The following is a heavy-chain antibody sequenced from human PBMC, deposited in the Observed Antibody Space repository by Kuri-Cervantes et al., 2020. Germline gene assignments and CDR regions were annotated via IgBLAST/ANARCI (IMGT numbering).Heavy chain of an antibody. D-gene: IGHD2-2*01. Sequence: SETLSLSCSVSGGSISSSNYYWGWIRQPPGKGLEWIGSIYYSGSTYYNPSLKSRVTISVDTSKNQFSLKLSSVTAADTAVYYCARDNIVVVPAASGGFDPWGQGTLVTVSS. V-gene: IGHV4-39*07. CDR2: IYYSGST. CDR3: ARDNIVVVPAASGGFDP. J-gene: IGHJ5*02. CDR1: GGSISSSNYY.